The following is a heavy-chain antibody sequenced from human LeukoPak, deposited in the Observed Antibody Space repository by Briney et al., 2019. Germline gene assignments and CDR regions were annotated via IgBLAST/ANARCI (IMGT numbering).Heavy chain of an antibody. J-gene: IGHJ6*02. Sequence: SETLSLTCTVSGGPISSDSWSWIRQPPGKGLEWIGYLAYTGSTNYNPSLESPVSISVDTSKNQLSLKVNSVTAADTAVYYCARLGTEADYYGLDVWGLGTTVTVSS. CDR1: GGPISSDS. V-gene: IGHV4-59*08. CDR3: ARLGTEADYYGLDV. CDR2: LAYTGST.